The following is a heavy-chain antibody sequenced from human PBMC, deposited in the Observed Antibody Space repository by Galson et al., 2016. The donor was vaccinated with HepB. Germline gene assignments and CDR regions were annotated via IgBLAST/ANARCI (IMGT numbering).Heavy chain of an antibody. D-gene: IGHD3-3*01. CDR3: ARGQYDFWSGSHYQMDV. J-gene: IGHJ6*03. CDR2: IYSGGST. V-gene: IGHV3-53*01. Sequence: SLRLSCAVSGFIVNNYYMSWVRRAPGKGLEWVSVIYSGGSTYYADSVKDRFIISRDNSNNTLYLQLNSLRVEDTAVSYCARGQYDFWSGSHYQMDVWGKGTTVIVSS. CDR1: GFIVNNYY.